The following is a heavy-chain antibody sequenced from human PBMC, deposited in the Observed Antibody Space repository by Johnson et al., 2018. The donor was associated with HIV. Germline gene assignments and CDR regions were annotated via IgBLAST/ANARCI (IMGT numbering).Heavy chain of an antibody. CDR3: ATNTVVRGIIITYHSFDI. J-gene: IGHJ3*02. CDR1: GFTVSSNE. D-gene: IGHD3-10*01. Sequence: VQLVESRGVLVQPGGSLRLSCAASGFTVSSNEMSWVRQAPGKGLEWVSSISGGSTYYADSRKGRFTISRDNSKNTLYLQMNSLRADDTAVYYCATNTVVRGIIITYHSFDIWGQGTMVTVSS. CDR2: ISGGST. V-gene: IGHV3-38-3*01.